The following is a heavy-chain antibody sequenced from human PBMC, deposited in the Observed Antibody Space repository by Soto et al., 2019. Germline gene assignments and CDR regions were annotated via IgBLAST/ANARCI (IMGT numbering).Heavy chain of an antibody. J-gene: IGHJ1*01. Sequence: QVQLVQSGAEVRRPGSSVRVSCKASGGTFSSSTISWVRQAPGQGLEWVGGITPIFGKANYAQKFQGRVTITADESTSKAYMELSSLRSEDTALYFCARGWGSDSTTYYYAYWGQGTSVTVSS. D-gene: IGHD3-22*01. CDR2: ITPIFGKA. V-gene: IGHV1-69*01. CDR1: GGTFSSST. CDR3: ARGWGSDSTTYYYAY.